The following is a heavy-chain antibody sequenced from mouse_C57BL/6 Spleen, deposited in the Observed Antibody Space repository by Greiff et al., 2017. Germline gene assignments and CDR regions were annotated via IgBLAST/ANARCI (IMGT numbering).Heavy chain of an antibody. CDR2: ISSGGDYI. CDR3: TRDTVLRSFDY. J-gene: IGHJ2*01. V-gene: IGHV5-9-1*02. Sequence: EVHLVESGEGLVKPRGSLKLSCAASGFTFSSYAMSWVRQTPEKRLEWVAYISSGGDYIYYADTVKGRFTISRDNARNTLYLQMSSLKSEDTAMYYCTRDTVLRSFDYWGQGTTLTVSS. D-gene: IGHD1-1*01. CDR1: GFTFSSYA.